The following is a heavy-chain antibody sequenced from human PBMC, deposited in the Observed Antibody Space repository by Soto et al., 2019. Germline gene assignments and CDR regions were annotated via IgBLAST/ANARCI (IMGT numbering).Heavy chain of an antibody. Sequence: ASVKVSCKVSGYTLTELSMHWVRQAPGKGLEWMGGFDPEDGETIYAQKFQGRVTMTEDTSTDTAYMELSSLRSEDTAVYYCATVPFGRQLGDAFDIWGQGTMVTVSS. J-gene: IGHJ3*02. V-gene: IGHV1-24*01. CDR3: ATVPFGRQLGDAFDI. CDR1: GYTLTELS. CDR2: FDPEDGET. D-gene: IGHD3-10*01.